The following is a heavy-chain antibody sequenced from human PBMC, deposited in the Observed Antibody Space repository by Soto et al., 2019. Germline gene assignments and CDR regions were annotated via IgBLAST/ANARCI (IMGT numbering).Heavy chain of an antibody. V-gene: IGHV6-1*01. CDR2: TYYRSKWYN. CDR1: GDSVSSNSAA. Sequence: SQTLSLTCAISGDSVSSNSAAWNWIRQSPSRGLEWLGRTYYRSKWYNDYAVSVKSRITINPDTSKNQFSLQLNSVTPEDTAVYYCARESGYGGPYYYYGMDVWGQGTTVTVSS. J-gene: IGHJ6*02. D-gene: IGHD4-17*01. CDR3: ARESGYGGPYYYYGMDV.